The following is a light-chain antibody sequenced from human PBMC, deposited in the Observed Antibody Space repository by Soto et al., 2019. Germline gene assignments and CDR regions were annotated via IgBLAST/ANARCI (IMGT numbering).Light chain of an antibody. CDR1: QGLXSN. CDR2: CAS. J-gene: IGKJ5*01. Sequence: IVMTKSPATLSVSPGERATLSCRASQGLXSNLAWDQQKPGQAPRLLXDCASTRATGSPARLSGSGSGTEFTLTISSLQSEYFAVYYCQQYQNGTSTFGQGTRLEIK. V-gene: IGKV3-15*01. CDR3: QQYQNGTST.